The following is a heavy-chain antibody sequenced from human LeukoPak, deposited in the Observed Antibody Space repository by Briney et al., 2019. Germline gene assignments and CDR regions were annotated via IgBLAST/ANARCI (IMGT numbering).Heavy chain of an antibody. J-gene: IGHJ3*02. CDR3: AGALAGGYPGTHAFDI. CDR2: ISSSSSTI. V-gene: IGHV3-48*01. Sequence: GGSLRLSCAASGFTFSSYSMNWVRQAPGKGLEWVSYISSSSSTIYYADSVKGRFTISRDNAKNSLYLQMNSLRAEDTAVYYCAGALAGGYPGTHAFDIWGQGTMVTVSS. D-gene: IGHD3-22*01. CDR1: GFTFSSYS.